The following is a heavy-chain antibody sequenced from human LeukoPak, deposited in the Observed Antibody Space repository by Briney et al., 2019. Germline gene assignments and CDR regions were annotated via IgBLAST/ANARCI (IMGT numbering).Heavy chain of an antibody. Sequence: ASVKVSCKVSGYTLTELSMHWVRQAPGQGLEWMGIINPSGGSTSYAQKFQGRVTMTRDTSTSTVYMELSSLRSEDTAVYYCARDLREYDSSGYYYDYWGQGTLVTVSS. CDR2: INPSGGST. D-gene: IGHD3-22*01. V-gene: IGHV1-46*01. CDR3: ARDLREYDSSGYYYDY. CDR1: GYTLTELS. J-gene: IGHJ4*02.